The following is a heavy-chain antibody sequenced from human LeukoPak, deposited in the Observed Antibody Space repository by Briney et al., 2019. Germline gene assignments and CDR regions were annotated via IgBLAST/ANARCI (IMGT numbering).Heavy chain of an antibody. J-gene: IGHJ4*02. D-gene: IGHD6-13*01. V-gene: IGHV2-5*01. CDR2: IYWNDDK. CDR3: AHSVSSSWYGYYYFDY. Sequence: SGPTLENPTQTLTLTCTFSGFSLSTSGVGVGWIRQPPGKALEWLALIYWNDDKRYSPSLKSRLTITKDTSKNQVVLTMTNMDPVDTATYYCAHSVSSSWYGYYYFDYWGQGTLVTVSS. CDR1: GFSLSTSGVG.